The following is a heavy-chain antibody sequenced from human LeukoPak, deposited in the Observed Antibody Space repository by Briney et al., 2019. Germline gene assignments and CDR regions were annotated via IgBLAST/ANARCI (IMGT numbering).Heavy chain of an antibody. Sequence: GSLRLSCAASGFTFSSHSLNWVRQAPGKGLEWVSSISSSSSYIYYADSVKGRFTISRDNAKNSLYLQMNSLRAEDTAVYYCARVRMGELDAFDIWGQGTMVTVSS. V-gene: IGHV3-21*01. CDR2: ISSSSSYI. CDR1: GFTFSSHS. CDR3: ARVRMGELDAFDI. J-gene: IGHJ3*02. D-gene: IGHD1-26*01.